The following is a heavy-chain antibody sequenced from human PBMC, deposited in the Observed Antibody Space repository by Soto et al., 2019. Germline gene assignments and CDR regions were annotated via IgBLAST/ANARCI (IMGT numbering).Heavy chain of an antibody. CDR1: GDSVSSTIAA. CDR2: TYYRSKWYN. J-gene: IGHJ4*02. V-gene: IGHV6-1*01. CDR3: ARELSSGWPRYFDY. D-gene: IGHD6-19*01. Sequence: SQTLSLTCAISGDSVSSTIAAWNWIRQSPSRGLEWLGRTYYRSKWYNDYAVSVKSRITINPDKSKHQFSLQLNSVTPEDTAVYYCARELSSGWPRYFDYWGQGTLVTVSS.